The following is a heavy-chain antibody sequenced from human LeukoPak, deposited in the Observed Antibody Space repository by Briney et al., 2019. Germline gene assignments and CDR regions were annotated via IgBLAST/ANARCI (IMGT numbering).Heavy chain of an antibody. CDR1: GYTFTGYY. D-gene: IGHD2-15*01. Sequence: GASVKVSCKASGYTFTGYYMHWVRQAPGQGLEWMGRINPNSGGTNYAQKFQGRVTMTRDTSISTAYMELSRLRSDDTAVYYCARDLPYCSGGSCYSGAFDIWGQGTMVTVSS. CDR2: INPNSGGT. J-gene: IGHJ3*02. CDR3: ARDLPYCSGGSCYSGAFDI. V-gene: IGHV1-2*06.